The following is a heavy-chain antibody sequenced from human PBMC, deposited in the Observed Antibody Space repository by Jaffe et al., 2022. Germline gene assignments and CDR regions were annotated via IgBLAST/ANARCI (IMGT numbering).Heavy chain of an antibody. J-gene: IGHJ4*02. Sequence: QLQLQESGPGLVKPSETLSLTCTVSGGSISSSSYYWGWIRQPPGKGLEWIGSIYYSGSTYYNPSLKSRVTISVDTSKNQFSLKLSSVTAADTAVYYCARAPHDIVVVVAATPCRGYFDYWGQGTLVTVSS. CDR3: ARAPHDIVVVVAATPCRGYFDY. CDR2: IYYSGST. CDR1: GGSISSSSYY. V-gene: IGHV4-39*01. D-gene: IGHD2-15*01.